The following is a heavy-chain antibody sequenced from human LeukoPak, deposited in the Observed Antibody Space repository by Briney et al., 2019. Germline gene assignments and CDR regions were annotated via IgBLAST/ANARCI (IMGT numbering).Heavy chain of an antibody. D-gene: IGHD3-22*01. CDR3: ARDRSYSSGYYGGSLDY. J-gene: IGHJ4*02. V-gene: IGHV3-33*01. Sequence: GSSLKVSCPASGFTFRTYGMHWVRQAPRKGLEWVAIIWYDGSNKYYADSVKGRFTISRDNSKNTLYLQMNSLRAEDTAVYYCARDRSYSSGYYGGSLDYWGQGTLVTVSS. CDR1: GFTFRTYG. CDR2: IWYDGSNK.